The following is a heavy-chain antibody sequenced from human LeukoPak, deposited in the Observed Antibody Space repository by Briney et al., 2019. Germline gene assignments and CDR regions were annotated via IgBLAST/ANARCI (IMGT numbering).Heavy chain of an antibody. CDR1: GESFSGFY. J-gene: IGHJ4*02. Sequence: SETLFLTCAVYGESFSGFYWTWIRQPPGKGLEWIADVNPSGGVNYNPSLKSRVIISVDTSKNQFSLKLSSVTDADTAVYYCARAREGATIDYWGQGTLVTVSS. V-gene: IGHV4-34*01. D-gene: IGHD1-26*01. CDR3: ARAREGATIDY. CDR2: VNPSGGV.